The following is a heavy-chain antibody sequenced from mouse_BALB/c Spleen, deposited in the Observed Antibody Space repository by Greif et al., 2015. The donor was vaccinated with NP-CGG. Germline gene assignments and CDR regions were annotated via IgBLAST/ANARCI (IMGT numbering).Heavy chain of an antibody. D-gene: IGHD1-1*01. J-gene: IGHJ4*01. CDR3: ARGIYYGSSYDAMDC. V-gene: IGHV5-12-2*01. CDR1: GFTFSSYT. Sequence: EVKLMESGGGLVQPGGSLKLSCAASGFTFSSYTMSWVRQTPEKRLEWVAYISNGGGSTYYPDTVKGRFTISRDNAKNTLYLQMSSLKSEDTAMYYCARGIYYGSSYDAMDCWGQGTSVTVSS. CDR2: ISNGGGST.